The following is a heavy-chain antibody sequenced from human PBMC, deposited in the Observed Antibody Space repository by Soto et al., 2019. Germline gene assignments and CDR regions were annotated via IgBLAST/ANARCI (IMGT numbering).Heavy chain of an antibody. CDR2: IIPMFGTG. V-gene: IGHV1-69*01. D-gene: IGHD6-19*01. Sequence: QVQLVQSGAEVKKPGSSVRVSCKASGDTSDSFSISWVRQAPGQGLEWMGGIIPMFGTGNYAQKFQGRLTITADESTGTSYMDVKSLRSEDTAVYFCARENRDDNSGWYSSSDWFDPWGQGTLVTVSS. J-gene: IGHJ5*02. CDR1: GDTSDSFS. CDR3: ARENRDDNSGWYSSSDWFDP.